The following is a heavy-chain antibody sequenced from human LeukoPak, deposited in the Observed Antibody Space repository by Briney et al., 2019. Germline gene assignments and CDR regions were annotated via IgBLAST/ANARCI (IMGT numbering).Heavy chain of an antibody. J-gene: IGHJ4*02. V-gene: IGHV4-34*01. D-gene: IGHD6-19*01. CDR1: GGSFRGYY. CDR3: ARGGNRIAVAGRERRRFNYFDY. CDR2: INHSGST. Sequence: SETLSLTCAVYGGSFRGYYWSWIRQPPGKGLEWIGEINHSGSTNYNPSLKSRVTISVDTSKNQFSLKLSSVTAADTAVYYCARGGNRIAVAGRERRRFNYFDYWGQGTLVTVSS.